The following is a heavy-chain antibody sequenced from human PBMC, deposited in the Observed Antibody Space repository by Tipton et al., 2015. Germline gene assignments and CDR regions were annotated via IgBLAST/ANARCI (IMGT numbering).Heavy chain of an antibody. CDR2: IYSSGRT. CDR3: VRELRNTFHI. J-gene: IGHJ3*02. D-gene: IGHD5-12*01. Sequence: TLSLTCTVSGGSISSGAYYWSWIRQHPGKGLEWIGYIYSSGRTNYNPSLKSRVTISVDTHKNQFSQKLSSVTAADTAVYYCVRELRNTFHIGGQGTMVTVSS. CDR1: GGSISSGAYY. V-gene: IGHV4-61*08.